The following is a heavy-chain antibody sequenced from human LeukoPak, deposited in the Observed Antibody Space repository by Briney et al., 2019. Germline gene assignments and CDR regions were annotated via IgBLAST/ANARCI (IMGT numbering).Heavy chain of an antibody. J-gene: IGHJ4*02. CDR2: MNPNSGNT. CDR3: AKDARKNVVVPAATDY. CDR1: GYTFTSYD. D-gene: IGHD2-2*01. Sequence: EASVKVSCKASGYTFTSYDINWVRQATGQGLEWMGWMNPNSGNTGYAQKFQGRVTITRNTSISTAYMELSSLRSEDTAVYYCAKDARKNVVVPAATDYWGQGTLVTVSS. V-gene: IGHV1-8*03.